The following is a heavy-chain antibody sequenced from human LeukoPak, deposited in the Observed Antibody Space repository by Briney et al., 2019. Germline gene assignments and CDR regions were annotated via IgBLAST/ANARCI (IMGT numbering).Heavy chain of an antibody. CDR1: GFTFSSYS. V-gene: IGHV3-21*01. CDR3: ARDWERGYSYDPAGY. J-gene: IGHJ4*02. CDR2: ISSSSSYI. D-gene: IGHD5-18*01. Sequence: GGSLRLSCAASGFTFSSYSMNWVRQAPGKGLEWVSSISSSSSYIYYADSVKGRFTISRDNAKNSLYLQMNSLRAEDTAVYYCARDWERGYSYDPAGYWGQGTLVTVSS.